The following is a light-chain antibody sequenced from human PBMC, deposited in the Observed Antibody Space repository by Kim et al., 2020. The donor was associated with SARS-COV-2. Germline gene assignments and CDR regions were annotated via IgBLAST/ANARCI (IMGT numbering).Light chain of an antibody. V-gene: IGKV1-5*03. CDR3: QQYKTYPWT. Sequence: ASGGDTVTITCRASQSVSPSLAWFRHKPGKAPSLLMYKASSLESGVPSRFSGSGSGTEFTLTITSLQPDDFATYYCQQYKTYPWTFGQGTKVDIK. CDR2: KAS. CDR1: QSVSPS. J-gene: IGKJ1*01.